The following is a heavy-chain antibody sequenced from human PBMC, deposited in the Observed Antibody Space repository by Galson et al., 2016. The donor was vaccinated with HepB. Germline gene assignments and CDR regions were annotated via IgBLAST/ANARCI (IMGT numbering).Heavy chain of an antibody. CDR2: IFPGDSDT. D-gene: IGHD5-18*01. J-gene: IGHJ5*01. CDR3: ARLVSSYYNWFDS. Sequence: QSGAEVKKPGESLKISCKGPGYSFISYWIGWVRQKPGKGLEWMWIIFPGDSDTRYSPSFQGQVTISVDKSTSTAYLQWSSLQASDSAMYYCARLVSSYYNWFDSWGQGTLVTVSS. V-gene: IGHV5-51*01. CDR1: GYSFISYW.